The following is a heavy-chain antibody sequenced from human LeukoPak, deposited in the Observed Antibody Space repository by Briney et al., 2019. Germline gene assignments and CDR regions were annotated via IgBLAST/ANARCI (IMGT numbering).Heavy chain of an antibody. Sequence: PSETLSLTCAVSGGSISSGGYSWSWIRQPPGKGLEWIGYIYHSGSTYYNPSLKSRVTISVDRSKNQFSLKLSSVTAADTAVYYCARQITSVAAAGTKYYYGMDVWGQGTTVTVSS. D-gene: IGHD6-13*01. J-gene: IGHJ6*02. CDR3: ARQITSVAAAGTKYYYGMDV. CDR2: IYHSGST. V-gene: IGHV4-30-2*02. CDR1: GGSISSGGYS.